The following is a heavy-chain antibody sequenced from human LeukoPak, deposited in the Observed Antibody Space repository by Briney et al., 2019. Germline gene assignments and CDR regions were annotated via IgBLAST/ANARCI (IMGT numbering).Heavy chain of an antibody. V-gene: IGHV4-59*08. CDR3: ATDSLSSYCGGDCFVD. Sequence: SETLSLTCTVSGGSISSYYWSWIRQPPGKGLEWIGYIYYSGSTNYNPSLKSRVTISVDTSKNQFSLKLSSVTAADTAVYYCATDSLSSYCGGDCFVDWGQGTLVTVSS. CDR2: IYYSGST. D-gene: IGHD2-21*02. J-gene: IGHJ4*02. CDR1: GGSISSYY.